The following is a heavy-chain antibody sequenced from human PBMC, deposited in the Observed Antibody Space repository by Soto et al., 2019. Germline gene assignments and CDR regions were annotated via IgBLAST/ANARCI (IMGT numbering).Heavy chain of an antibody. CDR3: VSHFPPLHSESHYFDL. V-gene: IGHV4-59*08. CDR2: IYYSGST. J-gene: IGHJ4*01. CDR1: NDSISPYY. Sequence: QVQLQESGPGLVKPSETLSLTCTVSNDSISPYYWSWIRQPPGKGLEWIGFIYYSGSTTYNPSLKSRVTISVATSKNHFSRKLTSLTAADTAIYYGVSHFPPLHSESHYFDLCGRGNLVNVSS. D-gene: IGHD3-10*01.